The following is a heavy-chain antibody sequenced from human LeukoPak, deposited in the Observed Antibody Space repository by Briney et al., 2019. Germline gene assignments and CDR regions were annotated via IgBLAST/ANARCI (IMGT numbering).Heavy chain of an antibody. CDR3: ARHGGYGDYLTEYFQH. D-gene: IGHD4-17*01. CDR2: IYPGDSDT. J-gene: IGHJ1*01. V-gene: IGHV5-51*01. CDR1: GYSFTSYW. Sequence: GESLKISCKGSGYSFTSYWIGWVRQMPGKGLEWMGIIYPGDSDTRYSPPFQGQVTISADKSISTAYLQWSSLTASDTAMYYCARHGGYGDYLTEYFQHWGQGTLVTVSS.